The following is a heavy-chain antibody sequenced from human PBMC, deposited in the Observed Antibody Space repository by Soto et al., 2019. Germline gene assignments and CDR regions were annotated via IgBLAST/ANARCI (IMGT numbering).Heavy chain of an antibody. CDR1: GFTFSGSA. Sequence: EVQLVESGGGLVQPGGSLKLSCAASGFTFSGSAMHWVRQASGKGLEWVGRIRSKANSYATAYAASVKGRFTISRXNXXNTAYLQRNSLKTEDTDVYYCTRPYSTPHKGEVQHWGQGTLVTVSS. J-gene: IGHJ1*01. D-gene: IGHD3-16*01. CDR2: IRSKANSYAT. CDR3: TRPYSTPHKGEVQH. V-gene: IGHV3-73*02.